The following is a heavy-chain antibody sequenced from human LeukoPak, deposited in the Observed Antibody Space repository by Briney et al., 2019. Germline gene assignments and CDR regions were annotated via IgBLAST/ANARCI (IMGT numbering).Heavy chain of an antibody. CDR1: GFTLSSYG. D-gene: IGHD3-16*01. J-gene: IGHJ3*02. V-gene: IGHV3-30*18. CDR3: AKLEGGDAFDI. CDR2: ISYGGSNK. Sequence: PGGSLRLFCAACGFTLSSYGMHGVRHAPGKGLEEGAVISYGGSNKYYADSVKGRFTISRDNAKNTVYLQMSSLRAEATAVYCCAKLEGGDAFDIWGQETMVTVSS.